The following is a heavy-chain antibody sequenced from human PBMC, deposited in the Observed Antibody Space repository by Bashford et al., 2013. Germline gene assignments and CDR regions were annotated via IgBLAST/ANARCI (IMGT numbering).Heavy chain of an antibody. Sequence: ASVKGLPARASGYTFTSYGISWVRQAPGQGLEWMGWISAYNGNTNYAQKLQGRVTMTTDTSTSTAYMELRSLRSDDTAVYYCARVTLGYCSSTSCYNDYYYYYYMGRLGQRDHGHRLL. CDR1: GYTFTSYG. CDR2: ISAYNGNT. J-gene: IGHJ6*03. D-gene: IGHD2-2*02. CDR3: ARVTLGYCSSTSCYNDYYYYYYMGR. V-gene: IGHV1-18*01.